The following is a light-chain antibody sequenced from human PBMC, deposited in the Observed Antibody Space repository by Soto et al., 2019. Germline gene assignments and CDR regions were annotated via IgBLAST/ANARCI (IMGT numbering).Light chain of an antibody. J-gene: IGKJ2*01. CDR3: QQYDTIQYT. CDR1: QDITTY. CDR2: GAS. Sequence: DIQMTQSPSSLSASVGDRVTITCQASQDITTYLNWFQQKPGKAPKLLIYGASNLETGVPSRFSGRGSGTDFTFAISSLQPEDIATYYCQQYDTIQYTFGQGTKREIK. V-gene: IGKV1-33*01.